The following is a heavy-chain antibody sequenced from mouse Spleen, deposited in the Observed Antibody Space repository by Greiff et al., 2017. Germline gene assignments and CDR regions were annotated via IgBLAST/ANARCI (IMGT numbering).Heavy chain of an antibody. V-gene: IGHV1-58*01. CDR3: ARNAGDYSMDY. J-gene: IGHJ4*01. CDR1: GYTFTSYG. Sequence: VQLQQSGAELVRPGSSVKMSCKASGYTFTSYGMNWVQQRPGQGLEWVGYIYIGDGYAEYTETVKGRATLTSDTSSSTVYMQLSSLTSEDSSIYICARNAGDYSMDYWGQGTLVTVSS. CDR2: IYIGDGYA.